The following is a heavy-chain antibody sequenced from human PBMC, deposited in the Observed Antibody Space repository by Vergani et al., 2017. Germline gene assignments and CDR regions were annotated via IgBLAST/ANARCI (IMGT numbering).Heavy chain of an antibody. CDR1: GGSISRYY. J-gene: IGHJ6*03. Sequence: QVQLQESGPGLVKPSETLSLTCTVSGGSISRYYWSWIRQPPGKGLEWIGYIYYSGSTNYNPSLKSRVTISVDTSKNQFSLKLGSVTAADTAVYYCARGLETGIAARYYYMDVWGKGTTVTVSS. CDR2: IYYSGST. CDR3: ARGLETGIAARYYYMDV. V-gene: IGHV4-59*01. D-gene: IGHD6-6*01.